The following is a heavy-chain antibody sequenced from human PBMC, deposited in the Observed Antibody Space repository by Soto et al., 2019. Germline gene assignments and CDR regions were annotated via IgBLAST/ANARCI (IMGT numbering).Heavy chain of an antibody. CDR1: GYTFINFD. CDR3: ARMASARTLKWFDP. V-gene: IGHV1-8*02. CDR2: MNPGSGKT. J-gene: IGHJ5*02. Sequence: ASVKVSCKASGYTFINFDISGVRQAAGQGLECLGWMNPGSGKTGYASKFQGRVAMTRDASTGTSHLELSSLTSDDTAVYYCARMASARTLKWFDPWGQGTLVTVYS. D-gene: IGHD6-6*01.